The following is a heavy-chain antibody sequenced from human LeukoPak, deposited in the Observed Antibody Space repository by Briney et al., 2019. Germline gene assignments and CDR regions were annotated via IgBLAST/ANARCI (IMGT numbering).Heavy chain of an antibody. D-gene: IGHD5-18*01. CDR2: INPNSGGT. Sequence: GASVKVSCKASGYTFTGYYMHWVRQAPGQGLEWMGWINPNSGGTNHAQKFQGRVTMTRDTSISTAYMELSRLRSDDTAVYYCARDNVDTAMVNYFDYWGQGTLVTVSS. CDR3: ARDNVDTAMVNYFDY. CDR1: GYTFTGYY. J-gene: IGHJ4*02. V-gene: IGHV1-2*02.